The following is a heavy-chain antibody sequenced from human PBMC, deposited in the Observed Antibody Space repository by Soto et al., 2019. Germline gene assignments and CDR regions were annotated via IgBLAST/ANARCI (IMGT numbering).Heavy chain of an antibody. J-gene: IGHJ6*02. Sequence: PGGSLRLSCAASGFTFSSYSMNWVRQAPGKGLERVSYISSSSSTIYYADSVKGRFTISRDNAKNSLYLQMNSLRDEDTAVYYCARVTVLDSIGYYYSRYYYYYGMDVWGQGTTVTVSS. D-gene: IGHD3-22*01. V-gene: IGHV3-48*02. CDR2: ISSSSSTI. CDR1: GFTFSSYS. CDR3: ARVTVLDSIGYYYSRYYYYYGMDV.